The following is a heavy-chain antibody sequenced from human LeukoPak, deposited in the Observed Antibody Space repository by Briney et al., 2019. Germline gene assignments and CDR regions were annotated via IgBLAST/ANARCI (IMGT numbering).Heavy chain of an antibody. CDR1: GGTFSSYA. Sequence: GASVKVSCKASGGTFSSYAISWVRQAPGQGLEWMGGIIPIFGTANYAQKFQGRVTITADKSTSTAYMELSSLRSEDTAVYYCARGDIAAADYYYYYYMDVWGKGTTVTVSS. CDR2: IIPIFGTA. D-gene: IGHD6-13*01. V-gene: IGHV1-69*06. CDR3: ARGDIAAADYYYYYYMDV. J-gene: IGHJ6*03.